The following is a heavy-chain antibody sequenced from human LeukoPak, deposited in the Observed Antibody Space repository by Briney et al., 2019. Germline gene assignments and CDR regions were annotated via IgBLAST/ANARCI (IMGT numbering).Heavy chain of an antibody. V-gene: IGHV4-38-2*02. CDR1: GYSISSGYY. CDR3: ARDPPNWNYFDY. Sequence: SETLSLACTVSGYSISSGYYWGWIRPPPGKGLEWIGSIYHSGSTYYNPSLKSRVTISVDTSKNQFSLKLSSVTAADTAVYYCARDPPNWNYFDYWGQGTLVTVSS. D-gene: IGHD1-20*01. CDR2: IYHSGST. J-gene: IGHJ4*02.